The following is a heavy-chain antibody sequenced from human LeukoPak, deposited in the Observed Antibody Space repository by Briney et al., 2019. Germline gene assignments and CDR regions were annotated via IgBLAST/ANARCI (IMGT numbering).Heavy chain of an antibody. CDR2: IHSSGSA. CDR1: GASITTYY. J-gene: IGHJ4*02. D-gene: IGHD1-26*01. V-gene: IGHV4-59*01. CDR3: ARDILDVGATHYFDY. Sequence: PSETLSLTCTVSGASITTYYWSWIRQPPGKGLEYIGQIHSSGSANYNPSLKSRVAMSLDASKNQFPLTVSSVTAADTAIYYCARDILDVGATHYFDYWGQGSLLTVSS.